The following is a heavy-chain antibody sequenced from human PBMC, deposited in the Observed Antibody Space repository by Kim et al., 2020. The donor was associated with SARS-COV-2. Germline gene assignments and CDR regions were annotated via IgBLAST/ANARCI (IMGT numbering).Heavy chain of an antibody. D-gene: IGHD3-10*01. Sequence: YSTSLKTRLTISKDTSKNQVVLTMTNMDPVDTATYYCARIWSVRGYGMDVWGQGTTVTVSS. V-gene: IGHV2-70*01. CDR3: ARIWSVRGYGMDV. J-gene: IGHJ6*02.